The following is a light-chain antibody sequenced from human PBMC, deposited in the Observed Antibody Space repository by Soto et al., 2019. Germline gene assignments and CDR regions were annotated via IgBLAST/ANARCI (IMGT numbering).Light chain of an antibody. J-gene: IGKJ4*01. CDR1: QGIRDE. CDR3: QQYNSYSPLT. Sequence: AIQMTQSPSSLSASVGDRVAITCRASQGIRDELGWYQQKAGKAPNLVISAASRLQSGVPSRFSGRGSGTDFTLTISSLQPDDFATYYCQQYNSYSPLTFDGGTKVDIK. CDR2: AAS. V-gene: IGKV1-6*01.